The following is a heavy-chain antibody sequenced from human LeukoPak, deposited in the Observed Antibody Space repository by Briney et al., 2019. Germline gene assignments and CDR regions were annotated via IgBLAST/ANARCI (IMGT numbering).Heavy chain of an antibody. CDR2: IYTSGST. CDR3: ARESSPYYDFWSGYYGSENWFDP. J-gene: IGHJ5*02. V-gene: IGHV4-61*02. Sequence: PSQTLSLTCTVSGGSISSGSYCWSWIRQPAGKGLEWIGRIYTSGSTNYNPSLKSRVTISVDTSKNQFSLKLSSVTAADTAVYYCARESSPYYDFWSGYYGSENWFDPWGQGTLVTVSS. D-gene: IGHD3-3*01. CDR1: GGSISSGSYC.